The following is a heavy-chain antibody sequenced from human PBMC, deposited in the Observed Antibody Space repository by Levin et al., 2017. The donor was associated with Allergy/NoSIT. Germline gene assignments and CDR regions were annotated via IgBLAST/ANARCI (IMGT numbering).Heavy chain of an antibody. V-gene: IGHV3-74*01. CDR3: SVGGGGTMIRGV. Sequence: GGSLRLSCAASGFTFSSYWMHWVRQAPGKGLVWVSRISSDESMTNYADSVKGRFTISRDNAKNTLYLQMNSLRPEDTAVYYCSVGGGGTMIRGVWGQGTLVTVSS. J-gene: IGHJ4*02. D-gene: IGHD3-10*01. CDR2: ISSDESMT. CDR1: GFTFSSYW.